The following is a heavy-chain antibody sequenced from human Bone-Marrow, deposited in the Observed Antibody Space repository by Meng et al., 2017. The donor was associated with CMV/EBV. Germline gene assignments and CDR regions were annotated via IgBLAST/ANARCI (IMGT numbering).Heavy chain of an antibody. CDR1: GFALSTSGVG. J-gene: IGHJ3*02. V-gene: IGHV2-5*01. Sequence: GFALSTSGVGVGWIRQPPGKALEWLALIYWNDDKRYSPSLKSRLTITKDTSKNQVVLTMTSMDPVDTATYYCAHSYYDSSGYYAFDIWGQGTMVTVSS. D-gene: IGHD3-22*01. CDR2: IYWNDDK. CDR3: AHSYYDSSGYYAFDI.